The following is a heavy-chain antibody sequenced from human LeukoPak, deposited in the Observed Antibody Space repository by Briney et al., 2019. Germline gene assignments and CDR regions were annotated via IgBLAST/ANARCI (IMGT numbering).Heavy chain of an antibody. V-gene: IGHV4-34*01. D-gene: IGHD2-21*02. Sequence: SETLSLTCAVYGGSFSGYYWSWIRQPPGKGLEWIGEINHSGSTNYNPSLKSRVTISVDTSKNQFCLKLSSVTAADTAVYYCASPADACGGDCYLNWGQGTLVTVSS. CDR1: GGSFSGYY. CDR3: ASPADACGGDCYLN. CDR2: INHSGST. J-gene: IGHJ4*02.